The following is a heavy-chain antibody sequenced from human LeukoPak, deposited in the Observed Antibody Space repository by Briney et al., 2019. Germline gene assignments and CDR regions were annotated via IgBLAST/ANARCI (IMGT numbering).Heavy chain of an antibody. V-gene: IGHV3-11*05. CDR1: GFSFSDYY. D-gene: IGHD7-27*01. CDR3: ARAPTTNWGSSYFDL. Sequence: GGSLRLSCAASGFSFSDYYMSWIRQAPGKGLEWVSYISSSSSYTNYADSVKGRFTISRDNAKNSLYLQMNSLRAEDTAVYYCARAPTTNWGSSYFDLWGRGTLVIVSS. J-gene: IGHJ2*01. CDR2: ISSSSSYT.